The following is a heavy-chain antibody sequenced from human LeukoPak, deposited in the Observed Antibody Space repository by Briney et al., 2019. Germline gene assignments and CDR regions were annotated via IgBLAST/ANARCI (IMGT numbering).Heavy chain of an antibody. V-gene: IGHV3-64D*09. J-gene: IGHJ6*02. Sequence: GGSLRLSCSASGFTFSSYAMQWVRQAPGKGLEYVSAIFSNGGSTYYADSVKGRFTISRDNSKNKVYLQMSSLRAEDTAVYYCVKSPEGYYYYYGMDGWGQGTTVTVSS. CDR1: GFTFSSYA. CDR2: IFSNGGST. CDR3: VKSPEGYYYYYGMDG.